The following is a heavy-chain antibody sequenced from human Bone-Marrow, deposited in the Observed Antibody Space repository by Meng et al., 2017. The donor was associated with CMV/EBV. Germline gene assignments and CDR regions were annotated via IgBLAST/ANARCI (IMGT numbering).Heavy chain of an antibody. CDR3: TIGGSYHLY. CDR2: IRSKANSYAT. Sequence: LSCAASGFPFSGSAMHWVRQASGKGLEWVGRIRSKANSYATAYAASVKGRFTISRDDSKNTAYLQMNSLKTEDTAVYYCTIGGSYHLYWGQGTLVTVSS. J-gene: IGHJ4*02. D-gene: IGHD1-26*01. CDR1: GFPFSGSA. V-gene: IGHV3-73*01.